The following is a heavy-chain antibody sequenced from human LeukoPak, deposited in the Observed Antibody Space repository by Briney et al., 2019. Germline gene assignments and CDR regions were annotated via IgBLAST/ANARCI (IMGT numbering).Heavy chain of an antibody. CDR3: AKGPNGDSNYFFDY. CDR1: GFTFSSYA. CDR2: ITSDGGST. Sequence: GGSLRLTCAVSGFTFSSYAMSWVRQAPEKGLEWVSVITSDGGSTHYAASVKGRFTVTRDNSKNTLYLQMNSLRAEDTAVYYCAKGPNGDSNYFFDYWGQGTLVTVSS. D-gene: IGHD4-11*01. V-gene: IGHV3-23*01. J-gene: IGHJ4*02.